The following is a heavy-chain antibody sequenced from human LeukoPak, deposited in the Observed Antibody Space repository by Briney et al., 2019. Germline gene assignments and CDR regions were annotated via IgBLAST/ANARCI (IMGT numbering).Heavy chain of an antibody. CDR3: AKGAVVGDAFDI. J-gene: IGHJ3*02. V-gene: IGHV3-9*03. CDR2: INWNSDSI. Sequence: GGSLRLSCAVSGFTFDDYAMHWVRQVPGKGLEWVSGINWNSDSIGYADSVKGRFTISRDNAKNSLYLQMNSLRAEDMALYYCAKGAVVGDAFDIWGQGTMVTVSS. D-gene: IGHD2-2*01. CDR1: GFTFDDYA.